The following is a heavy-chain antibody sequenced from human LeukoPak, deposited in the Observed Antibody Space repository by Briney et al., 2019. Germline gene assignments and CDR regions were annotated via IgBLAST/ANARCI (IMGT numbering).Heavy chain of an antibody. J-gene: IGHJ4*02. CDR2: INHSGST. CDR3: VGGWYWYYFDY. D-gene: IGHD6-19*01. CDR1: GGSFSGYY. Sequence: SETLSLTCAVYGGSFSGYYWSWIRQPPGKGLEWIGEINHSGSTNYNPSLKSRVTISVDTSKNQFSLKLSSVTAADTAVYYCVGGWYWYYFDYWGQGTLVTVSS. V-gene: IGHV4-34*01.